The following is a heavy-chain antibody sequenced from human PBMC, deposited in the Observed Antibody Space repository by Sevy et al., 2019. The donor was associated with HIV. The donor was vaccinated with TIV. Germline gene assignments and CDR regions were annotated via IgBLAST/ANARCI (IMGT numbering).Heavy chain of an antibody. Sequence: GGSLRLSCAASGFTFSDYYMSWIRQAPGKGLELLSYINSGDSTIYYSDSVRGRFTISRDNAKNSLFLQMNSLRAEDTAVYYCARVTYGDWEGITGTIFDYWGQGTLVTVSS. J-gene: IGHJ4*02. CDR2: INSGDSTI. V-gene: IGHV3-11*01. D-gene: IGHD1-7*01. CDR3: ARVTYGDWEGITGTIFDY. CDR1: GFTFSDYY.